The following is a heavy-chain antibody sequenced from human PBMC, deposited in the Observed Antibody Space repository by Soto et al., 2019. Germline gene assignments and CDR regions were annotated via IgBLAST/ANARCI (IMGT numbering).Heavy chain of an antibody. CDR2: IYSTGST. CDR1: GASISSSDCY. J-gene: IGHJ6*02. Sequence: PSETLSLTCTVSGASISSSDCYWGWIRQPPGKGLEWIGSIYSTGSTYYNPSLKSRVTISIDTSKNQFSLKLSSVTTADTAVYSCARHVGLYNSNGMDVWGQGTTVTVSS. D-gene: IGHD1-20*01. CDR3: ARHVGLYNSNGMDV. V-gene: IGHV4-39*01.